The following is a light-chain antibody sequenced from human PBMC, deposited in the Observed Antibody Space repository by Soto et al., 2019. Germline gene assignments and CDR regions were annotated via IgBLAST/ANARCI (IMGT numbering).Light chain of an antibody. CDR3: QQYNNWPRT. V-gene: IGKV3-15*01. CDR2: GAS. CDR1: ESVSNN. J-gene: IGKJ1*01. Sequence: EIVMTQSPATLSVSPGERATLSCRASESVSNNLAWYQQKPGQAPRLFIYGASTRATSIPARFSGSGSGTEFTLTISSLQSEDFAVYYCQQYNNWPRTFGQGTKVEIK.